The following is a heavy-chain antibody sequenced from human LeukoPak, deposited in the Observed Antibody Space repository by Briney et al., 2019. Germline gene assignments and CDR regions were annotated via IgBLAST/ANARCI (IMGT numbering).Heavy chain of an antibody. CDR3: ARGGKATVVTM. CDR2: IYSSGST. CDR1: GGSISSYY. Sequence: SETLSLTCNVSGGSISSYYWSWIRQPAGKGLEWIGRIYSSGSTNYNPSLKSRVSMSVDTSKNQFSLKLTSVTAADTAVYYCARGGKATVVTMWGQGILVTVSS. J-gene: IGHJ4*02. V-gene: IGHV4-4*07. D-gene: IGHD4-23*01.